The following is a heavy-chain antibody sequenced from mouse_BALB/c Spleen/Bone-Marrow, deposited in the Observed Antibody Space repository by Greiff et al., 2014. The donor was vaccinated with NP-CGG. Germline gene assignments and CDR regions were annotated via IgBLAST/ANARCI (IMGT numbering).Heavy chain of an antibody. CDR3: VRVRYFDV. V-gene: IGHV2-9-2*01. CDR2: IWTGGGT. CDR1: GFSLTSYD. Sequence: VQLVESGPGLVAPSQSLSITCTVSGFSLTSYDISWIRQPPGKGLEWLGVIWTGGGTNYNSAFMSRLSISKDNSKSQVFLKMNSLQIDDTAIYYCVRVRYFDVWGAGTTVTVSS. J-gene: IGHJ1*01.